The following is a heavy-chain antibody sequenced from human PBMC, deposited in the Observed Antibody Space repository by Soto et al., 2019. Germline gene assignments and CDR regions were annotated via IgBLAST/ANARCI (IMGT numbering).Heavy chain of an antibody. Sequence: EVQLLESGGTLVQPGGSLRLSCAASGFTFSSYAMNWVRQAPGKGLEWVSTLSGTDGRTYYADSVQGRFTISRDNSKNTLYLQMNSLRAEDTAVYYRAKGWSSSWYEVVDYWGQGTLVTVSS. CDR2: LSGTDGRT. J-gene: IGHJ4*02. D-gene: IGHD6-13*01. CDR1: GFTFSSYA. CDR3: AKGWSSSWYEVVDY. V-gene: IGHV3-23*01.